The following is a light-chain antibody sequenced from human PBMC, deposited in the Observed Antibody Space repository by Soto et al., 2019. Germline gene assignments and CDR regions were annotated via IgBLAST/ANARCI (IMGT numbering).Light chain of an antibody. V-gene: IGKV3-15*01. CDR2: GAS. Sequence: EIVMTQSPATLSVSPGERATLSCRASQSVSSNLAWYHQKPGQAPRHVIYGASTRATGIPARFSGGGSGTEVTLTISSLQSEDFALYCCQQYHRWPQTFGQGTKVEIK. CDR3: QQYHRWPQT. CDR1: QSVSSN. J-gene: IGKJ1*01.